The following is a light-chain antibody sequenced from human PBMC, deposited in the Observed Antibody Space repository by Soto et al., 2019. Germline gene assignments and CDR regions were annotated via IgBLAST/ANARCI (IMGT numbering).Light chain of an antibody. CDR1: SSDVGGYNY. Sequence: QSSLTQPPSASGSPGQSVAISCTGTSSDVGGYNYVSWYQQHPGKAPKVIIYEVSNRPSGVSTRFSGSKSGNTASLTISGLQAEDEADYYCTSYTSSSDIRVFGGGTKLTVL. V-gene: IGLV2-14*01. J-gene: IGLJ3*02. CDR2: EVS. CDR3: TSYTSSSDIRV.